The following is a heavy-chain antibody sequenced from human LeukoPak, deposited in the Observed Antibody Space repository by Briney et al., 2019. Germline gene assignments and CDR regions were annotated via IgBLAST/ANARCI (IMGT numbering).Heavy chain of an antibody. CDR3: ARQRGGTTEMDV. Sequence: GESLKISCEASGYIFTSYWIAWVRQMPGKGLEWMGIIYPGDSHTRYSPSFQGQVTISADKSISIAYLQWSSLKASDTAMYYCARQRGGTTEMDVWGKGTTVTVSA. V-gene: IGHV5-51*01. CDR2: IYPGDSHT. J-gene: IGHJ6*04. D-gene: IGHD1-7*01. CDR1: GYIFTSYW.